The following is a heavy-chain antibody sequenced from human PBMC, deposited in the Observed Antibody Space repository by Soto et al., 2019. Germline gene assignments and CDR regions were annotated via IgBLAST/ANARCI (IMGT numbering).Heavy chain of an antibody. D-gene: IGHD2-2*01. V-gene: IGHV1-8*01. CDR1: GYTFTSYD. CDR2: MNPNSGNT. Sequence: ASVKVSCKASGYTFTSYDINWVRQATGQGLEWMGWMNPNSGNTGYAQKFQGRVTMTRNTSISTAYMELSSLRSEDTAVYYCARGYGYCSSTSCYQFYMDVWGKGTTVTVSS. J-gene: IGHJ6*03. CDR3: ARGYGYCSSTSCYQFYMDV.